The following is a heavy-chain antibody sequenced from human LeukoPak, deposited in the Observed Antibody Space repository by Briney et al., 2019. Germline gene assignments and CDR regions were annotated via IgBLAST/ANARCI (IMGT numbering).Heavy chain of an antibody. CDR1: GGAFSGYY. CDR2: INHSGST. J-gene: IGHJ6*02. CDR3: ARWGCSSTSCYGSHYYYYGMDV. Sequence: SETLSLTCAVYGGAFSGYYWSWIRQPPGKGLGWIGEINHSGSTNYHPSLKSRVTISVDTSKNQFSLRLSSVTAADTAVYYCARWGCSSTSCYGSHYYYYGMDVWGQGTTVTVSS. D-gene: IGHD2-2*01. V-gene: IGHV4-34*01.